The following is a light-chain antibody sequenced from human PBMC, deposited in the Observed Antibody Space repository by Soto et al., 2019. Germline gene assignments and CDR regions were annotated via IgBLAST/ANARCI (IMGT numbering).Light chain of an antibody. CDR3: QQSYMDPIT. J-gene: IGKJ5*01. V-gene: IGKV1-39*01. CDR2: DAS. CDR1: QSISTY. Sequence: DIEMPTSTTPLSASVGNSFPITCRASQSISTYLNWYQKKPGKAPNLLIYDASRLQSGVPSRFSGSGGGTDFTLSISSVQPEDFATYFCQQSYMDPITFGQGARLEI.